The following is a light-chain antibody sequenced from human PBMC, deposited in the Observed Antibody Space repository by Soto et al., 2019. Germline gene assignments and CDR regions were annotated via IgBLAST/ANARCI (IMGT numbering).Light chain of an antibody. Sequence: QLVLTQSPSASASLGASVKLTCTLSSGHSNYAIALHQQQPEKGPRYLMKVNSDGSHRKGDGIPDRFSGSSSGAQRYLTISSLQSEDEADYYCQTWGTGIRVFGTGTKVTVL. J-gene: IGLJ1*01. V-gene: IGLV4-69*01. CDR1: SGHSNYA. CDR2: VNSDGSH. CDR3: QTWGTGIRV.